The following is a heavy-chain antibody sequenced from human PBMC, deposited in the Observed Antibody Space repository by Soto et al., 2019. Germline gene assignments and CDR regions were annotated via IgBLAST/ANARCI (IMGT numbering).Heavy chain of an antibody. V-gene: IGHV3-7*05. Sequence: DVQLMESGGCLVQPGGSLRLSCAASGFTFSYYWMTWVRQAPGKGLEWVANIRRDGGEEHYVDSVKGRFIVSRDNAKESLYLQMTTLRIDDTAVYYCARDATYRDSNFYSAVFDIWGQATMVTVSS. J-gene: IGHJ3*02. CDR1: GFTFSYYW. D-gene: IGHD2-21*01. CDR3: ARDATYRDSNFYSAVFDI. CDR2: IRRDGGEE.